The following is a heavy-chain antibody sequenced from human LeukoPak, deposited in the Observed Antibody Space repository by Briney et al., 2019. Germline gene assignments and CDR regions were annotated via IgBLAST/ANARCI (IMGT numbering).Heavy chain of an antibody. CDR3: ARVIEQWLAPNDY. CDR1: GYTFTGYY. J-gene: IGHJ4*02. CDR2: INPNSGGT. V-gene: IGHV1-2*02. Sequence: ASVKVSCKASGYTFTGYYMHWVRQAPGQGLEWMGWINPNSGGTNYAQKFQGRVTMTRDTSISTAYMELSRLRSDDTALYYCARVIEQWLAPNDYWGQGTLVTVSS. D-gene: IGHD6-19*01.